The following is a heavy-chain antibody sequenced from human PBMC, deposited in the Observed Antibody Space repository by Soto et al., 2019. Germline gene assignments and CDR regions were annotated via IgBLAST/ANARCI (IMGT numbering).Heavy chain of an antibody. CDR3: VREDILGVRSFDY. CDR2: ISSGSKTI. J-gene: IGHJ4*02. D-gene: IGHD3-10*01. Sequence: PGGSLRLSCAASGFTFSGYSVNWVRQAPGKGREWVSYISSGSKTIYYAESLKGRFTVSRDNATNSQYLQMNSLRDEDTAVYYCVREDILGVRSFDYWGQGTLVTVSS. CDR1: GFTFSGYS. V-gene: IGHV3-48*02.